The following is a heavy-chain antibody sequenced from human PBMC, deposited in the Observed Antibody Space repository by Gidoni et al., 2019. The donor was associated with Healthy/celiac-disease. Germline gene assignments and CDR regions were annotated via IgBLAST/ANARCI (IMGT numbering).Heavy chain of an antibody. J-gene: IGHJ4*02. CDR3: ARVPSWQQSYYFDY. V-gene: IGHV3-11*06. D-gene: IGHD6-13*01. CDR1: GFTFSDYY. CDR2: ISSSSSYT. Sequence: QVQLVESGGGLVKPGGSLRLSCAASGFTFSDYYMSWIRQAPGKGLEWVSYISSSSSYTNYADSVKGRFTISRDNAKNSLYLQMNSLRAEDTAVYYCARVPSWQQSYYFDYWGQGTLVTVSS.